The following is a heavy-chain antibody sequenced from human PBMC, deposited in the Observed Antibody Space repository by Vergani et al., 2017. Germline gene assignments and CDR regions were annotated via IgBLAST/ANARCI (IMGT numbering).Heavy chain of an antibody. Sequence: EVQLVESGGGLVQPGGSLRLSCAASGFTFSSYWMSWVRQAPGKGLEWVANIKEDGSEKDYVDSGKGRFTISRDNAKNSLYLQMNSLRAEDTAVYYCAKDLGGYSSGWYGFDYWGQGTLVTVSS. J-gene: IGHJ4*02. CDR1: GFTFSSYW. V-gene: IGHV3-7*01. CDR2: IKEDGSEK. D-gene: IGHD6-19*01. CDR3: AKDLGGYSSGWYGFDY.